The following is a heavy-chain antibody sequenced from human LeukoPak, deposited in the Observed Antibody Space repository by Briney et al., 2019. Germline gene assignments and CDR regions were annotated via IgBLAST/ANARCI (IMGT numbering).Heavy chain of an antibody. J-gene: IGHJ4*02. V-gene: IGHV4-34*01. CDR1: GGSFSGYY. Sequence: SSETLSLTCAVYGGSFSGYYWSWIRQPPGKGLEWIGEINHSGSTNYNPSLKSRVTISVDTSKNQFSLKLSSVTAADTAVYYCGAGLRFDYWGQGTLVTVS. CDR2: INHSGST. D-gene: IGHD4-17*01. CDR3: GAGLRFDY.